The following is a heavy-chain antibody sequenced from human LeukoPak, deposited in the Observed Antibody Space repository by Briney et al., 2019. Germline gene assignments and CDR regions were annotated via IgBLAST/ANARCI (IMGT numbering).Heavy chain of an antibody. J-gene: IGHJ4*02. CDR1: GLTVRSNY. CDR3: ARGGGAFCGDNCYRNFDY. Sequence: PGGSLRLSCAPSGLTVRSNYMSWVRQAPGEGLEWVSVIYSGGNTYYVDSVKGRFTISRDNSKNTLYLQMNSLRAEDTAVYYCARGGGAFCGDNCYRNFDYWGQGTLVTVSS. V-gene: IGHV3-66*02. CDR2: IYSGGNT. D-gene: IGHD2-21*02.